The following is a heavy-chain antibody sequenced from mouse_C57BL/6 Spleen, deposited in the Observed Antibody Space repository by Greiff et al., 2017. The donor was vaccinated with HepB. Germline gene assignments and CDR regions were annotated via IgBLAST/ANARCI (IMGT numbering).Heavy chain of an antibody. CDR1: GYTFTDYY. Sequence: EVQLQQSGPVLVKPGASVKMSCKASGYTFTDYYMNWVKQSHGKSLEWIGVINPYNGGTSYNQKFKGKATLTVDKSSSTAYMELNSLTSEDSAVYYCARRYYDYDGDYFDYWGQGTTLTVSS. J-gene: IGHJ2*01. CDR3: ARRYYDYDGDYFDY. V-gene: IGHV1-19*01. CDR2: INPYNGGT. D-gene: IGHD2-4*01.